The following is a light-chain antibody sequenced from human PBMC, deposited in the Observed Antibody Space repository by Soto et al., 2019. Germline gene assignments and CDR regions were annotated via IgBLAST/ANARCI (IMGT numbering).Light chain of an antibody. CDR2: DVS. CDR3: SSKRGSTGV. CDR1: SSDVGGYDY. V-gene: IGLV2-14*01. J-gene: IGLJ1*01. Sequence: QSALTQPASVSGSPGQTITISCTGTSSDVGGYDYVSWHQQHPGKASKLMIYDVSKRPSGVSNRFSGSKSGNTASLTISGLQAEDEADYYCSSKRGSTGVFGTGTKVTVL.